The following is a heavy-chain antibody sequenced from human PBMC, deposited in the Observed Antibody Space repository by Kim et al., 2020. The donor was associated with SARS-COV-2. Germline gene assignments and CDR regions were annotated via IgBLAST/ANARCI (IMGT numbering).Heavy chain of an antibody. Sequence: ASVKVSCKASGYTFTNYAMHWVRQAPGQRLEWMGWIDAANGHAEYSQNFQARLTITRDTSASTAHMELSSLRSEDTAVYYCARVYCGPSSCQNVMDVWGQ. V-gene: IGHV1-3*01. CDR3: ARVYCGPSSCQNVMDV. J-gene: IGHJ6*02. CDR1: GYTFTNYA. CDR2: IDAANGHA. D-gene: IGHD2-2*01.